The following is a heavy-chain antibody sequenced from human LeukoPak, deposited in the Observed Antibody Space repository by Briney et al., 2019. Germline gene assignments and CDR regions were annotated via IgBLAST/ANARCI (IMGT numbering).Heavy chain of an antibody. Sequence: GGSLRLSCAASGITVSSNYMSWVRQAPGKGLEWVSVIYSGGSTYYADSVKGRFTISRDDSKNTLYLQMNSLRADDTAVYYCAREIYGDYVGDFFDCWGQGTLVTVSS. D-gene: IGHD4-17*01. V-gene: IGHV3-66*01. CDR1: GITVSSNY. CDR3: AREIYGDYVGDFFDC. CDR2: IYSGGST. J-gene: IGHJ4*02.